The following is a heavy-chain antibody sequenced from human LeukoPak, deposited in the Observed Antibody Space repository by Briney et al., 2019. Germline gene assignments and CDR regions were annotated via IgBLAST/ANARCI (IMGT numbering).Heavy chain of an antibody. CDR2: MSYDGSKE. J-gene: IGHJ5*02. Sequence: GGSLRLSCAAPGFTFSSYGMHWVRQAPGKGLEWVAVMSYDGSKEYYADSVKGRFTISRDNSKNTLYLQMNSLRVEDTAVYYCLVWKHVFDRWGQGTLVTVSS. D-gene: IGHD5/OR15-5a*01. CDR1: GFTFSSYG. CDR3: LVWKHVFDR. V-gene: IGHV3-30*03.